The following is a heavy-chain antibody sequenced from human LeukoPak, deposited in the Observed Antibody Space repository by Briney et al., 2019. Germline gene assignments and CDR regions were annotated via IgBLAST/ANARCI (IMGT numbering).Heavy chain of an antibody. CDR1: GGSISSSY. D-gene: IGHD6-19*01. Sequence: SETLSLTCTVSGGSISSSYWSWIRQPAGKGLEWIGRIYTSGITNYNPSLKSRVTMSVDTSKRQFSLKLTSVTAADTAVYYCARDGSGSGWYWFDPWGQGTLVTVSS. CDR3: ARDGSGSGWYWFDP. CDR2: IYTSGIT. V-gene: IGHV4-4*07. J-gene: IGHJ5*02.